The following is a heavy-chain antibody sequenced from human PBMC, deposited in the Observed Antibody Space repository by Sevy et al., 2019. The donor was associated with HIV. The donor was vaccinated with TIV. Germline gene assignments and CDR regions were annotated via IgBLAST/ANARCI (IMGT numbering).Heavy chain of an antibody. CDR3: ARQRRDGYNPHYYYGMDV. D-gene: IGHD5-12*01. Sequence: SETLSITCTVSGGSISSYYWSWIRQPPGKGLEWIGYIYYSGSTNYNPSLKSRVTISVDTSKNQFSLKLSSVTAADTAVYYSARQRRDGYNPHYYYGMDVWGQGTTVTVSS. J-gene: IGHJ6*02. CDR2: IYYSGST. V-gene: IGHV4-59*13. CDR1: GGSISSYY.